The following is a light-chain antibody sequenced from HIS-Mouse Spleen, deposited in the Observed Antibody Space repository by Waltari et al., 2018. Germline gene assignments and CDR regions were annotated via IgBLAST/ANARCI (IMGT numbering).Light chain of an antibody. V-gene: IGKV3-11*01. CDR3: QQRSNWPPLT. J-gene: IGKJ4*01. CDR2: EAS. CDR1: QSVSSY. Sequence: EIVLTQSPATLSLSPGERATLSCRASQSVSSYLAWYQQKPGQAPRLLLYEASNRATGIPARCSGSGSGTDFTLTISSLEPEYFAVYYCQQRSNWPPLTFGGGTKVEIK.